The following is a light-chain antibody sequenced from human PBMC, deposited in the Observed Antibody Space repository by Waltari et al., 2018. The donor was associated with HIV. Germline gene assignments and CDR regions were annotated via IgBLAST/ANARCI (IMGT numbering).Light chain of an antibody. Sequence: DIVMTQSPDFLSVSLGERATINCKSSQSLFYSSKNKNFLDWYQVKPQQAPKLLIYWASTRRVVVPGRFSGSGSGADFTLTIDSLQREDVAVYYCQQYYATSVTFGGGT. CDR3: QQYYATSVT. J-gene: IGKJ4*01. CDR2: WAS. V-gene: IGKV4-1*01. CDR1: QSLFYSSKNKNF.